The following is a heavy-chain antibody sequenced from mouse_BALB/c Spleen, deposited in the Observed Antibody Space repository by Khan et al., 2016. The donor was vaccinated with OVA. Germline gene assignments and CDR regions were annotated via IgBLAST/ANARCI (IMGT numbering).Heavy chain of an antibody. CDR1: GFTFSSFT. CDR3: ARSNHGPFAY. CDR2: ICSGGDNT. J-gene: IGHJ3*01. Sequence: EVELVESGGGLVKPGGSLKLSCAASGFTFSSFTMSWVRQTPEKRLEWVASICSGGDNTYYPDSVKGRFTISRDNANKNLYLQMSGLRSEDTALDYCARSNHGPFAYRGQGTLVTVSA. V-gene: IGHV5-9*03.